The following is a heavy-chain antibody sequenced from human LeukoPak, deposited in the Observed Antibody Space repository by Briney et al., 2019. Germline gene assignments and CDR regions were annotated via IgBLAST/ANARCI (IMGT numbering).Heavy chain of an antibody. CDR1: GYTFTGYY. CDR2: INPNSGGT. D-gene: IGHD3-16*01. J-gene: IGHJ4*02. V-gene: IGHV1-2*02. CDR3: ATGPGYALW. Sequence: ASVKVSCKASGYTFTGYYMHWVRQAPGQGLEWVGWINPNSGGTNYAQKFQGRVTMTEDTSTDTAYMELSSLRSEDTAVYYCATGPGYALWWGQGTLVTVSS.